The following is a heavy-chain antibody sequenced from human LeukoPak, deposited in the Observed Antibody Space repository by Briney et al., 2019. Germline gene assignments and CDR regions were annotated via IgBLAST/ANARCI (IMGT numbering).Heavy chain of an antibody. D-gene: IGHD3-10*01. V-gene: IGHV3-30*02. Sequence: GGSLRLSCAASGFTFSSYGMHWVRQAPGKGLEWVAFIRYDGSNKYYADSVKGRFTISRDNSKNTLYLQMNSLRAEDTAVYYCAGTYYYGSGSYRNYYFDYWGQGTLVTVSS. J-gene: IGHJ4*02. CDR3: AGTYYYGSGSYRNYYFDY. CDR1: GFTFSSYG. CDR2: IRYDGSNK.